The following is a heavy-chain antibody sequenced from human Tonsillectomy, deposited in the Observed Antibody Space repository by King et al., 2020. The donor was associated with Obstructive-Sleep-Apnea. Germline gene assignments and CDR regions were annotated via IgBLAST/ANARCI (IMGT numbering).Heavy chain of an antibody. CDR1: GGSISSYY. CDR2: IYYSGST. Sequence: MQLQESGPGLVKPSETLSLTCTVSGGSISSYYWSWIRQPPGKGLEWIGYIYYSGSTNYNPSLKSRVTISVDTSKNQFSLKLSSVTAADTAVYYGARRLAECGGDCWHGVDYWGQGTLVTVSS. CDR3: ARRLAECGGDCWHGVDY. J-gene: IGHJ4*02. D-gene: IGHD2-21*02. V-gene: IGHV4-59*08.